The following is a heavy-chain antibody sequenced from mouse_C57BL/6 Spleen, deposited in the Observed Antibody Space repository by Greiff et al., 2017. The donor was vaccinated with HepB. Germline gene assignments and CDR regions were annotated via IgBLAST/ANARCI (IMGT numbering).Heavy chain of an antibody. Sequence: QVQLKQPGAELVMPGASVKLSCKASGYTFTSYWMHWVKQRPGQGLEWIGEIDPSDSYTNYNQKFKGKSTLTVDKSSSTAYMQLSSLTSEDSAVYYSARRELGRDYYAMDYWGQGTSVTVSS. CDR3: ARRELGRDYYAMDY. D-gene: IGHD4-1*01. CDR2: IDPSDSYT. J-gene: IGHJ4*01. CDR1: GYTFTSYW. V-gene: IGHV1-69*01.